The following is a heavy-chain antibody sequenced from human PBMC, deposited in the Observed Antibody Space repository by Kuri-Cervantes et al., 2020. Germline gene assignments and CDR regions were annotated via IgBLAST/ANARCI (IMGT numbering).Heavy chain of an antibody. D-gene: IGHD3-3*01. Sequence: GGSLRLSCAASGFTFDDYAMHWVRQAPGKGLEWVSGISWNSGSIGYADSVKGRFTISRDNAKNSLYLQMNSLRAEDTALYYCARDTIFGIDYWGQGTLVTVSS. CDR2: ISWNSGSI. V-gene: IGHV3-9*01. J-gene: IGHJ4*02. CDR3: ARDTIFGIDY. CDR1: GFTFDDYA.